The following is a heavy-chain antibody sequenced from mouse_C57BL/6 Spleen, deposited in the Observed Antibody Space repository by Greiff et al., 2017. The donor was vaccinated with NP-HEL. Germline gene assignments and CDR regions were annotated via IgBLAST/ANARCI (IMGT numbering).Heavy chain of an antibody. D-gene: IGHD2-2*01. CDR3: AREEGYYGYSWFAY. Sequence: EVQLQQSGPGLVKPSQSLSLTCSVTGYSITSGYYWNWIRQFPGNKLEWMGYISYDGSNNYNPSLKNRISITRDTSKNQFFLKLNSVTTEDTATYYCAREEGYYGYSWFAYWGQGTLVTVSA. CDR2: ISYDGSN. J-gene: IGHJ3*01. V-gene: IGHV3-6*01. CDR1: GYSITSGYY.